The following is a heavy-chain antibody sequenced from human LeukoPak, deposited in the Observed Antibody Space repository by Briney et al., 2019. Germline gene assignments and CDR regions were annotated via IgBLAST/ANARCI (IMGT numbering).Heavy chain of an antibody. J-gene: IGHJ4*02. CDR2: ISGSGGST. V-gene: IGHV3-23*01. CDR1: GFTFSSYA. Sequence: GGSLRLSCAASGFTFSSYAMSWDRQAPGKGLEWVSAISGSGGSTYYADSVKGRFTISRDNSKKTLYLQMDSLRAEDTAVYYCAAEGPYYDFWSGYHNFDYWGQGTLVTVSS. CDR3: AAEGPYYDFWSGYHNFDY. D-gene: IGHD3-3*01.